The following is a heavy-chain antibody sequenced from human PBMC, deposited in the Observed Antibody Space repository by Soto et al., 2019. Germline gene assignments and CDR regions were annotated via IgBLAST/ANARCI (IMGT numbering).Heavy chain of an antibody. Sequence: GGSLRLSCAASGFTFSSYSMNWVRQAPGKGLEWVSYISSSSSYIYYADSVKGRFTISRDNAKNSLYLQMNSLRAEDTAVYYCARDIGSSWYLPRGHYFDYWGQGTLVTVSS. V-gene: IGHV3-21*05. J-gene: IGHJ4*02. CDR3: ARDIGSSWYLPRGHYFDY. CDR2: ISSSSSYI. CDR1: GFTFSSYS. D-gene: IGHD6-13*01.